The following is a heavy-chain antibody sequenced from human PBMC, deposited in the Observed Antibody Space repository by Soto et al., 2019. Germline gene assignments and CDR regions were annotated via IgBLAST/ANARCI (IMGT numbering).Heavy chain of an antibody. D-gene: IGHD7-27*01. J-gene: IGHJ4*02. CDR3: TRANWYSEY. CDR1: GGAISNHY. Sequence: QVQLQESGPGLVKPSETLSLTCSVSGGAISNHYWSWIRQPPGKGLEWIGYIYYNGNTNYNPSLKSRVTMSVDTSRNHIPLKLTTVTAADTAVYYCTRANWYSEYWGQGTLGTVS. CDR2: IYYNGNT. V-gene: IGHV4-59*11.